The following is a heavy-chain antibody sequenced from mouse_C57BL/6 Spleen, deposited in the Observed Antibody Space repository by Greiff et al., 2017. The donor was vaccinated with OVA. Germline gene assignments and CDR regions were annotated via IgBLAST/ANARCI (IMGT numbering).Heavy chain of an antibody. V-gene: IGHV1-14*01. J-gene: IGHJ3*01. CDR2: IYPYNDGT. Sequence: VQLQQSGPELVKPGASVKMSCKASGYTFTSYVMHWVKQKPGQGLEWIGYIYPYNDGTKYNEKFKGKATLTSDNSSSTAYMELSSLTSEDSAVYYCAYYGSSSSFAYWGQGTLVTVSA. D-gene: IGHD1-1*01. CDR3: AYYGSSSSFAY. CDR1: GYTFTSYV.